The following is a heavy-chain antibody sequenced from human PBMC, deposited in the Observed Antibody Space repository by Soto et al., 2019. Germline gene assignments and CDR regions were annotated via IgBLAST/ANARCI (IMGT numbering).Heavy chain of an antibody. CDR1: GFTFSSYA. V-gene: IGHV3-23*01. D-gene: IGHD1-26*01. Sequence: EVQLLESGGGLVQPGGSLRLSCAASGFTFSSYAMNWFRQAPGKGLEWVSAISGSGGSTYYADSVKGRFTISRDNSKTPLYLQMNSLRAEDTDVYYCARPDIVGATTPFDYWGQGTLVTVSS. CDR2: ISGSGGST. CDR3: ARPDIVGATTPFDY. J-gene: IGHJ4*02.